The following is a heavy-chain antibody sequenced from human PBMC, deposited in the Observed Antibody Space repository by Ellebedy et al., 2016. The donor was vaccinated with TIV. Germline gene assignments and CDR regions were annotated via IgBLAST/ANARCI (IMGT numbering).Heavy chain of an antibody. CDR1: GFTFSDYY. D-gene: IGHD2/OR15-2a*01. CDR2: ISGDLQYV. J-gene: IGHJ4*02. V-gene: IGHV3-11*06. CDR3: ATNRGEGGLLSFFDF. Sequence: GESLKISCAASGFTFSDYYMSWIRQAPGKGLEWVSSISGDLQYVNFTDSVKGRFTISRDNAKNSMSLQMDSLRAEDTAIYYCATNRGEGGLLSFFDFWGQGTQVTVST.